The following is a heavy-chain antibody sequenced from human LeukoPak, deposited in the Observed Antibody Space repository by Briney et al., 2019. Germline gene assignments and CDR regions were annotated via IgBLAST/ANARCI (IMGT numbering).Heavy chain of an antibody. V-gene: IGHV3-66*04. D-gene: IGHD2/OR15-2a*01. CDR2: IHSDDST. Sequence: GGSLRLSCAASGFTVSGNYISWVRQAPGKGLEWVSVIHSDDSTYYADSVMDRFTISRDNSRNTLYLQMNSLRAEDTAVYYCARQLFISTSFYYIFDFWGQGTLVTVSS. J-gene: IGHJ4*02. CDR3: ARQLFISTSFYYIFDF. CDR1: GFTVSGNY.